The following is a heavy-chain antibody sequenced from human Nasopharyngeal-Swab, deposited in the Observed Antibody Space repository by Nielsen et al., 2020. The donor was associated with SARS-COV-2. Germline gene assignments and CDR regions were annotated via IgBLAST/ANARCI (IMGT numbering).Heavy chain of an antibody. CDR2: IRSKANSYAT. V-gene: IGHV3-73*01. CDR3: SSEGILTGYIYYYGMDV. CDR1: GFSFSDSA. J-gene: IGHJ6*02. D-gene: IGHD3-9*01. Sequence: GESLKISCGASGFSFSDSAMHWVRQASGKGPEWVGRIRSKANSYATGCAESVKGRFTISRDDSKNTAYLQMNSLKTEDTAVYYCSSEGILTGYIYYYGMDVWGQGTTVTVSS.